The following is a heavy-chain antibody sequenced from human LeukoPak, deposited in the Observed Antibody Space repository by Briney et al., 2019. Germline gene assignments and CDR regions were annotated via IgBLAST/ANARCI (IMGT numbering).Heavy chain of an antibody. CDR3: ARLRRNTDSSGFFYYYDY. V-gene: IGHV3-21*06. D-gene: IGHD3-22*01. J-gene: IGHJ4*02. CDR2: INTVSSYI. CDR1: GSSFSSYS. Sequence: GGSLRLSCAASGSSFSSYSFNWVRQAPGKGLEWVSSINTVSSYIYYADSLKGRFTISRDNAKNSVYLQMDSLRAEDSAVYYCARLRRNTDSSGFFYYYDYWGQGTLVTVSS.